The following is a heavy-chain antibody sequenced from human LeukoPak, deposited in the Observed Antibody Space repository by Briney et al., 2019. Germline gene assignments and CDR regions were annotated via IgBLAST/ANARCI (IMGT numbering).Heavy chain of an antibody. D-gene: IGHD3-16*01. CDR2: ISTEGGST. V-gene: IGHV3-23*01. CDR3: AKDWGHN. J-gene: IGHJ4*02. Sequence: GGSLRLSCAASGFPFRRSAMSWVRQAPGKGLEWVSFISTEGGSTYYADSVKGRFTISRDNSMNTLYLQMNNVRAEDTALYYCAKDWGHNWGQGTQVTVSS. CDR1: GFPFRRSA.